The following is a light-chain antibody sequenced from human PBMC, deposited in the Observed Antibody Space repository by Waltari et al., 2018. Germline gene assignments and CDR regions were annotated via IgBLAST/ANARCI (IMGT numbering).Light chain of an antibody. Sequence: DIQMTQSHSSLSASVGDRVPIPCRASQTISNYLNWYQQKPGKAPKLLIYAASSLQSGVPSRFSGSGSGTDFTLTISSLQPEDFATYYCQQSYNTPLYTFGQGTKLEMK. V-gene: IGKV1-39*01. J-gene: IGKJ2*01. CDR2: AAS. CDR3: QQSYNTPLYT. CDR1: QTISNY.